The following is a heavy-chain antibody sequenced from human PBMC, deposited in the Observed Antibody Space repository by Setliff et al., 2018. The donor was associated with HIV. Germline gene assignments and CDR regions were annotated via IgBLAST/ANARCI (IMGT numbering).Heavy chain of an antibody. CDR1: GFTFNNYA. CDR2: ISGSGGST. D-gene: IGHD1-26*01. V-gene: IGHV3-23*01. CDR3: AKGGRKYFDY. Sequence: GGSLRLSCVASGFTFNNYAMSWVRQAPGKGLEWVSAISGSGGSTYYADSVKGRFTISRDNSKNTLYLQMNSLRAEDTAVYYCAKGGRKYFDYWGQGTLVTVS. J-gene: IGHJ4*02.